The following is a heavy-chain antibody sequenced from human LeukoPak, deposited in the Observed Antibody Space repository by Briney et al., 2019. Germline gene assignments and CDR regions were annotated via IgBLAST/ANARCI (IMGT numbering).Heavy chain of an antibody. J-gene: IGHJ3*02. V-gene: IGHV3-33*01. Sequence: GGSLRLSCAASGFTFSSYGMHWVRQGPGKGLGWVAVIWYDGSNKYYADSVKGRFTISRDNSKNTLYLQMNSLRAEDTAVYYCARDPGSMIGHAFDIWGQGTMVTVSS. CDR3: ARDPGSMIGHAFDI. CDR1: GFTFSSYG. D-gene: IGHD3-22*01. CDR2: IWYDGSNK.